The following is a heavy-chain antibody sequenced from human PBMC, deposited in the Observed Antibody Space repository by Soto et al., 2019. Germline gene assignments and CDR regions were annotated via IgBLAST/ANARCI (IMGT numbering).Heavy chain of an antibody. J-gene: IGHJ6*02. Sequence: SETLSLTCTVSNGSISGAYWSWFRQPAVNRLEWIGRIHSSGTFNYNPSLKSRVTVSVDTSKNQVSLKLSSVTAADTAVYFCARDNKVSKGYAMDVWGQGTTVTVSS. CDR1: NGSISGAY. V-gene: IGHV4-4*07. CDR2: IHSSGTF. CDR3: ARDNKVSKGYAMDV.